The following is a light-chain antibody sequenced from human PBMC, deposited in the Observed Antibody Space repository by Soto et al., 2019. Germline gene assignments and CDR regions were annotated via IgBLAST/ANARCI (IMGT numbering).Light chain of an antibody. CDR2: GAS. CDR1: QSVSSN. Sequence: EIVMTQSPATLSVSPGERATLSCRASQSVSSNLAWYQQKPGQAPRLLIYGASTRATGIPARFSGSGSGTEFTLTISSLQSEDFAVYYCQQYYHWPVTFGGGTKVEIK. V-gene: IGKV3-15*01. CDR3: QQYYHWPVT. J-gene: IGKJ4*01.